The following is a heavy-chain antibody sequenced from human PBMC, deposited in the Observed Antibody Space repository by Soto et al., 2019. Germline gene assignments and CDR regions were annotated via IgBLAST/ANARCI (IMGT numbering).Heavy chain of an antibody. D-gene: IGHD3-3*01. CDR2: IYPGDSDT. V-gene: IGHV5-51*01. J-gene: IGHJ6*02. CDR1: GYSFTIYW. Sequence: GESLKISCRGSGYSFTIYWIGWVRQMPGKGLEWMGIIYPGDSDTRYSPSFQGQVTISADKSISTAYLQWSSLKASDTAMYYCARGKTGXYGFWSGYARYYYYGMDVWGQGTTVTVSS. CDR3: ARGKTGXYGFWSGYARYYYYGMDV.